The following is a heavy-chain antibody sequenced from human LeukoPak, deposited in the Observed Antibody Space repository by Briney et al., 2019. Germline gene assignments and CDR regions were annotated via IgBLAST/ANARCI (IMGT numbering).Heavy chain of an antibody. D-gene: IGHD6-19*01. Sequence: SETLSLTCTVSGGSISSYYWSWIRQPPGKGLEWIGYIYYSGSTNYNPSLKSRVTISVDTSKNQFSLKLSSVTAADTAVYYCARDRWLVPDYYYYGMDVWGQGTTVTVSS. V-gene: IGHV4-59*01. J-gene: IGHJ6*02. CDR3: ARDRWLVPDYYYYGMDV. CDR1: GGSISSYY. CDR2: IYYSGST.